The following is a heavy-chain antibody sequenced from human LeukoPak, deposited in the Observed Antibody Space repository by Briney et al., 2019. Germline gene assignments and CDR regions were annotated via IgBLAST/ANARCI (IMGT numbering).Heavy chain of an antibody. Sequence: SETLSLTCAVSGGSISSYYWSWIRQPPGKGLEWIGYIYCSGSTNYNPSLKSRVTISVDTSRNQFSLKLSSVTAADTAVYYCARFQGYCSSTSCYSGSAGPNRWFDPWGQGTMVTVSS. D-gene: IGHD2-2*01. CDR2: IYCSGST. CDR1: GGSISSYY. J-gene: IGHJ3*01. V-gene: IGHV4-59*01. CDR3: ARFQGYCSSTSCYSGSAGPNRWFDP.